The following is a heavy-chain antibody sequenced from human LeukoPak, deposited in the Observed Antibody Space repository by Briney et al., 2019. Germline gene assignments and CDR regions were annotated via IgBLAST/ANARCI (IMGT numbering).Heavy chain of an antibody. D-gene: IGHD3-22*01. Sequence: SVKVSCKASGGTFSSYAISWVRQAPGQGLEWMGRIIPIFGIANYAQKFQGRVTITADKSMSTAYMELSSLRSEDTAVYYCARADSYDSSGYYTTYFDYWGQGTLVTVSS. CDR2: IIPIFGIA. CDR3: ARADSYDSSGYYTTYFDY. V-gene: IGHV1-69*04. CDR1: GGTFSSYA. J-gene: IGHJ4*02.